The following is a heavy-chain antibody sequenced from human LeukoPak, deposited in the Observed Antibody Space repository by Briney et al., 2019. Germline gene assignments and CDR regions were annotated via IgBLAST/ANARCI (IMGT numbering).Heavy chain of an antibody. J-gene: IGHJ6*04. CDR1: GLTFSSYG. CDR3: AGLLLSPGLDV. D-gene: IGHD2-2*01. CDR2: ILHDGSNK. Sequence: GRSLRLSCAASGLTFSSYGMHWVRQAPGKGLEWVAVILHDGSNKYYADSVRGRFTISRDNSKNTLYLQMNSLRAEDTAVYYCAGLLLSPGLDVWGKGTTVTVSS. V-gene: IGHV3-30*03.